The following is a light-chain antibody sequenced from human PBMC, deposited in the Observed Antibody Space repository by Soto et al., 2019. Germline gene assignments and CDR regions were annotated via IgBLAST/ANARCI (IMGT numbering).Light chain of an antibody. CDR2: AAS. Sequence: DIQMTQSPSSLSASVGDRVTITCRASQSVYNYLNWYQQKPGKAPKLLIHAASTLESGVPSRFSGGGSGTDFTLTISSLQPEDFTTYYCQQTYITPWTFGQGTRVEIK. CDR3: QQTYITPWT. V-gene: IGKV1-39*01. CDR1: QSVYNY. J-gene: IGKJ1*01.